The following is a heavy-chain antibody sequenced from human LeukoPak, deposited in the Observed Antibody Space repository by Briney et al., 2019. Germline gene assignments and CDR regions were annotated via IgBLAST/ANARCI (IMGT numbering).Heavy chain of an antibody. J-gene: IGHJ5*02. D-gene: IGHD3-22*01. V-gene: IGHV3-11*01. CDR3: ARDLVYYDSSGYSINWFDP. Sequence: GGSLRLSCAASGFTFSDYYMSWIRQAPGKGLEWVSYISSSGSTIYYADSVRGRLTISRDNAKNSLYLQMNSLRAEDTAVYYCARDLVYYDSSGYSINWFDPWGQGTLVTVSS. CDR2: ISSSGSTI. CDR1: GFTFSDYY.